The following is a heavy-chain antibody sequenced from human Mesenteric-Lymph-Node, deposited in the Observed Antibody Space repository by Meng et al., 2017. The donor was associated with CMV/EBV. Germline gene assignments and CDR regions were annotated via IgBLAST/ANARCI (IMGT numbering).Heavy chain of an antibody. J-gene: IGHJ4*02. V-gene: IGHV3-48*03. CDR2: ISSSATSGTSI. Sequence: GESLKISCAASGFTFNNYEMNWVRQAPGKGLEWVSCISSSATSGTSIYYAGSVKGRFTISRDYAKNSLYLQMNSLRAEDTATYYCARGRFGSSSGYFDCWGQGTLVTVSS. CDR1: GFTFNNYE. CDR3: ARGRFGSSSGYFDC. D-gene: IGHD6-6*01.